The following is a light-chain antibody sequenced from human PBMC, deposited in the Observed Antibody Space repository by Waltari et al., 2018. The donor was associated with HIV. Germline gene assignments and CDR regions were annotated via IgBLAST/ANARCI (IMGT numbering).Light chain of an antibody. Sequence: QSVLTQPPSVSGAPGQRVTISCTGSSSNIGAGYDVHWYQHLPGTVPKLLIYGNGDRPAGVPDRFSVSKSGTSASLAITGLQAEDEAHYYCQSYDSSLSGWVFGGGTKLTVL. CDR3: QSYDSSLSGWV. CDR2: GNG. J-gene: IGLJ3*02. V-gene: IGLV1-40*01. CDR1: SSNIGAGYD.